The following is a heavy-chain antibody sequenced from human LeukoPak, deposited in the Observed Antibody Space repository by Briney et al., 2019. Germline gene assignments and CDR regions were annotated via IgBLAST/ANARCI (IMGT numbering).Heavy chain of an antibody. D-gene: IGHD2-21*02. CDR3: ARNTETAIPLPYYFDY. CDR1: GYTFTSYA. V-gene: IGHV1-3*04. CDR2: INTGDGNT. Sequence: GASVKVSCKASGYTFTSYAMHWVRQAPGQRLECMGWINTGDGNTKYSQKFQGRVTITRDTSASTAYMDLSSLRSEDTAVYYCARNTETAIPLPYYFDYWGQGTLVTVPS. J-gene: IGHJ4*02.